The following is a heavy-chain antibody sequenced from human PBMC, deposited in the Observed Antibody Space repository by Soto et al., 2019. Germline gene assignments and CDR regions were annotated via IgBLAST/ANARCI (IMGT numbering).Heavy chain of an antibody. Sequence: WTWIRQPPGKGLEWIGFIYNSGSTHYNPSLRSRVTISVDTSKNQFSLKLRSVTAAYTAVYYCASMGYHYGSGSYPLDYWGQGTLVTVSS. D-gene: IGHD3-10*01. V-gene: IGHV4-59*08. CDR2: IYNSGST. J-gene: IGHJ4*02. CDR3: ASMGYHYGSGSYPLDY.